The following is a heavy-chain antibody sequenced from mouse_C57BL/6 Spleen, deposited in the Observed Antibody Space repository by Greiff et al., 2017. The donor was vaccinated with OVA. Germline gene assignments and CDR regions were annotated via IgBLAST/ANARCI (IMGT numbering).Heavy chain of an antibody. V-gene: IGHV5-6*01. J-gene: IGHJ3*01. CDR1: GFTFSSYG. CDR2: ISSGGSYT. CDR3: ARHPLGQGFAY. D-gene: IGHD3-3*01. Sequence: EVKVVESGGDLVKPGGSLKLSCAASGFTFSSYGMSWVRQTPDKRLEWVATISSGGSYTYYPDSVKGRFTISRDNAKNTLYLQMSSLKAEDTAMYYCARHPLGQGFAYWGQGTLVTVSA.